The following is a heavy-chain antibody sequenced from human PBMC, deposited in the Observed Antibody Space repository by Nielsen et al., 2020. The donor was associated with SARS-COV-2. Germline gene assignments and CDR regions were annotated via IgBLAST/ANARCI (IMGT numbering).Heavy chain of an antibody. CDR1: GFTFSGYT. CDR2: IGSSSTFI. CDR3: AREIFYTNYGRKYFDL. Sequence: GEFLKISCAASGFTFSGYTMTWVRQAPGKGLEWVSSIGSSSTFIYYADSVEGRFTTSRDNAKNSLVLQMNNLRADDTAIYYCAREIFYTNYGRKYFDLWGRGSLVTVSS. D-gene: IGHD4-11*01. J-gene: IGHJ2*01. V-gene: IGHV3-21*01.